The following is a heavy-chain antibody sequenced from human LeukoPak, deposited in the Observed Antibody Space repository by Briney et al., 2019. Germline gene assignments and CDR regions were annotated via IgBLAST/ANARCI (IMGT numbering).Heavy chain of an antibody. Sequence: PGGSLRLSCAASGFTFSSYWMSWVRQAPGKGLEWVANIKQDGSEKYYVDSVKGRFTISRDNAKNSLYLQMNSLRAEDTAVYYCARDIVVVPAAMQFYYYYGMDAWGQGTTVTVSS. CDR1: GFTFSSYW. CDR2: IKQDGSEK. V-gene: IGHV3-7*01. J-gene: IGHJ6*02. D-gene: IGHD2-2*01. CDR3: ARDIVVVPAAMQFYYYYGMDA.